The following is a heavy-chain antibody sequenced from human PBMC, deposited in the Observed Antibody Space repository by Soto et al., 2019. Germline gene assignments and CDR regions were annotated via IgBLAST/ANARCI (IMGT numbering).Heavy chain of an antibody. D-gene: IGHD4-17*01. Sequence: QVQLVESGGGVVQPGRSLRLSCAASGFTFSSYGMHWVRQAPGKGLEWVAVISYDGSNKYYADSVKGRFTISRDNSKNTLYLQMNSLRAEDTAVYYCAKDHGSSIYGGNSLIYWGQGTLVTVSS. J-gene: IGHJ4*02. V-gene: IGHV3-30*18. CDR1: GFTFSSYG. CDR2: ISYDGSNK. CDR3: AKDHGSSIYGGNSLIY.